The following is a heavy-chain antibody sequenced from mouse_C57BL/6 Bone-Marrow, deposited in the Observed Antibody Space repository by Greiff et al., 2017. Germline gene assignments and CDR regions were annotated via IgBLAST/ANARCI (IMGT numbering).Heavy chain of an antibody. J-gene: IGHJ3*01. CDR2: INPGSGGT. CDR3: ARRGYYDYDGFAY. Sequence: QVQLQQSGAELVRPGTSVKVSCKASGYAFTNYLIDWVKQSPEQGLEWIGVINPGSGGTTYNEKFKGKATLTADKSSSTAYMQLSILTSEDSAVYCCARRGYYDYDGFAYWGQGTLVTVSA. D-gene: IGHD2-4*01. V-gene: IGHV1-54*01. CDR1: GYAFTNYL.